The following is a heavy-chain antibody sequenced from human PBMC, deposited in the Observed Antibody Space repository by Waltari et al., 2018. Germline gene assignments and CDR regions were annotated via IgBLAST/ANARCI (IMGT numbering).Heavy chain of an antibody. CDR2: FIPIFGTA. CDR3: ASEGHCRSTSCYTDY. J-gene: IGHJ4*02. Sequence: QVQLGQSGAEGKKPGSSVKVSCKASGGNFSSYAISWVRQAPGQGLEWMGGFIPIFGTANYAQKCQGRVTITSDESTSTAYMELSSLRSEDTAVYSCASEGHCRSTSCYTDYWGQGTLVTVSS. V-gene: IGHV1-69*05. D-gene: IGHD2-2*02. CDR1: GGNFSSYA.